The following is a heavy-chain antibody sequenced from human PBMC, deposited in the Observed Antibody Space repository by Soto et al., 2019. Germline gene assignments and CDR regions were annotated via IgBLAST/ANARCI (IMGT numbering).Heavy chain of an antibody. CDR1: GGTFSSYA. CDR2: IIPIFGTA. V-gene: IGHV1-69*06. CDR3: ARVRQGYSSAYYGMDV. Sequence: ASVKVSCKASGGTFSSYAISWVRQAPGQGLEWMGGIIPIFGTANYAQKFQGRVTITADKSTSTAYMELSSLRSEDTAVYCCARVRQGYSSAYYGMDVWGQGTTVTVSS. D-gene: IGHD6-25*01. J-gene: IGHJ6*02.